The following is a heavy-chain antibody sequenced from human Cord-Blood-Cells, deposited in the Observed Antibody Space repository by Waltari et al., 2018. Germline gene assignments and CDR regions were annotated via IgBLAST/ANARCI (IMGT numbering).Heavy chain of an antibody. D-gene: IGHD1-26*01. CDR2: ISWNSGSI. J-gene: IGHJ3*02. CDR3: AKDYSGSYYSAFDI. Sequence: EVQLVESGGGLVQPGRSLRLSCAASGFTFDDYAMHWVRHAPGKGLEWFSGISWNSGSIGYADSVKGRFTISRDNAKNSLYLQMNSLRAKDTALYYCAKDYSGSYYSAFDIWGQGTMVTVSS. CDR1: GFTFDDYA. V-gene: IGHV3-9*01.